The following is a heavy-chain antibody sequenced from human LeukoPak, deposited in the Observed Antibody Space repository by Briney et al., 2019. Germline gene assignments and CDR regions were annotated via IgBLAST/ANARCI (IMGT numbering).Heavy chain of an antibody. CDR2: ITGSGQTK. CDR1: GFSFSDYA. D-gene: IGHD1-1*01. CDR3: ARRNAVRTFDY. V-gene: IGHV3-23*01. Sequence: GGSLRLSCLVSGFSFSDYAMSWVRRAPGKGLEWVSTITGSGQTKYYTDSVKGRFTISRDNSKNTLYLQMNSLRAEDTAVYYCARRNAVRTFDYWGQGTLVTVSS. J-gene: IGHJ4*02.